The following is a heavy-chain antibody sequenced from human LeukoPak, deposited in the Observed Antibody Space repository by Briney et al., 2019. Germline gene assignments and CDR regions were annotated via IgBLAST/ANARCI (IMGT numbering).Heavy chain of an antibody. D-gene: IGHD1-26*01. V-gene: IGHV3-33*01. CDR2: IWEDGSNI. CDR3: ATGIVGATPHFDY. Sequence: GGSLRLSCAASGFTFSRYGMHWVRQAPGKGLEWVAVIWEDGSNIYYADSVKGRFTISRDNSKNTLYLQMNSLRAEDTAVYYCATGIVGATPHFDYWGQGTLVTVSS. J-gene: IGHJ4*02. CDR1: GFTFSRYG.